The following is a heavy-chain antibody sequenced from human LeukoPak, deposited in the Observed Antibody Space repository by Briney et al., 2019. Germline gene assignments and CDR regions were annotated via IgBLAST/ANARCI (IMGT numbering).Heavy chain of an antibody. CDR2: ISASGGST. D-gene: IGHD4-17*01. Sequence: GGSLRLSCAAPGFTFSSYAMSGVRQAPGKGLEWVSDISASGGSTYYADSVKGRFTISRDNSKNTLYLQMNSLRAEDTAVYYCAKKETTVTTLFENWGQGTLVTVSS. V-gene: IGHV3-23*01. CDR1: GFTFSSYA. J-gene: IGHJ4*02. CDR3: AKKETTVTTLFEN.